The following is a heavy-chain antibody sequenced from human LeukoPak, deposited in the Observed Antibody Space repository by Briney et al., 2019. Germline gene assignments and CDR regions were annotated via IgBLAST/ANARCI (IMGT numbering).Heavy chain of an antibody. D-gene: IGHD3-10*01. J-gene: IGHJ4*02. CDR2: ISGSGGST. CDR3: ARELFDFDY. V-gene: IGHV3-23*01. CDR1: GFAFSNYA. Sequence: GGSLRLSCAASGFAFSNYAMTWVRQAPGKGLDWVSEISGSGGSTYYADSVKGRFTISRDNSKNTLYLQMNSLRAEDTAEYYCARELFDFDYWGQGTLVTVSS.